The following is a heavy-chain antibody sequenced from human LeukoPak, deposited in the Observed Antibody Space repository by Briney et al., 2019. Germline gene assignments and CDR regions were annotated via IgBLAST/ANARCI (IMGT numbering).Heavy chain of an antibody. D-gene: IGHD5-18*01. CDR2: KKQEEREN. Sequence: GGSLSLSCAASGFHFRSYWMSWVGQPPPKGRARVASKKQEERENFHLGSVRGRCPNSRDHAKNPVYLQMNSLKAEGTGGYLRARDRWGYSYGGYWGKGTLVTVSS. CDR1: GFHFRSYW. V-gene: IGHV3-7*01. CDR3: ARDRWGYSYGGY. J-gene: IGHJ4*02.